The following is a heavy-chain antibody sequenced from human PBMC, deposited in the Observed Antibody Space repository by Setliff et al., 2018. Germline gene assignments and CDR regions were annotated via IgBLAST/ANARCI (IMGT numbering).Heavy chain of an antibody. Sequence: PSETLSLTCTVSGYSISSGYIWGWIRQPPGKGLEWVGNIGHTGSINYNPSLKSRLTISRDTCKNQVSLKLNSVTATDTAVYYCARDLGHGGDSDYWGQGSLVTVSS. J-gene: IGHJ4*02. CDR3: ARDLGHGGDSDY. D-gene: IGHD2-21*02. V-gene: IGHV4-38-2*02. CDR1: GYSISSGYI. CDR2: IGHTGSI.